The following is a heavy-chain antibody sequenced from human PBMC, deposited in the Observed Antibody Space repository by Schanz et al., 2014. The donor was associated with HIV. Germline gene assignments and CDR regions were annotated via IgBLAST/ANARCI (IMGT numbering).Heavy chain of an antibody. Sequence: QEQLVASGGGVVQPGRSLRLSCVASGFNFNRYGMHWVRQAPGKGLEWVAVMSYDGTKKHYADSVKGRFTISRDNSKNTLYLQMTTLRTEDTAVYYCAKPEYDSRGNSQSHFDSWGQGTLVTVSS. J-gene: IGHJ4*02. D-gene: IGHD3-22*01. CDR1: GFNFNRYG. CDR2: MSYDGTKK. V-gene: IGHV3-30*18. CDR3: AKPEYDSRGNSQSHFDS.